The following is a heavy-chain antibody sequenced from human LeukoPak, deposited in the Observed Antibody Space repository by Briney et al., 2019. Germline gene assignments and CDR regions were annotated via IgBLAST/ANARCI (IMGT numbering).Heavy chain of an antibody. V-gene: IGHV1-69*13. CDR3: ARSRDYYYGSGSYGY. J-gene: IGHJ4*02. Sequence: GASENVSCKASGGTFSSYAISWVRQAPGQGLEWMGGIIPIFGTANYAQKFQGRVTITADESTSTAYMELSSLRSEDTAVYYCARSRDYYYGSGSYGYWGQGTLVTVSS. CDR2: IIPIFGTA. D-gene: IGHD3-10*01. CDR1: GGTFSSYA.